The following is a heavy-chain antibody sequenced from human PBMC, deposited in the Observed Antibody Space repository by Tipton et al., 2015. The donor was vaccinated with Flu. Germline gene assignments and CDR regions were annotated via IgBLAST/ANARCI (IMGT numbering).Heavy chain of an antibody. CDR3: ARLDSSGYYISYWYFDL. Sequence: LRLSCAVSGYSISSGYSWGWIRQPPGKGLEWIGSIYHSGSTYYNPSLKSRVTISLDTSKIQFSLKLSSVTAADTAVYYCARLDSSGYYISYWYFDLWGRGTLVTVSS. CDR1: GYSISSGYS. J-gene: IGHJ2*01. V-gene: IGHV4-38-2*01. CDR2: IYHSGST. D-gene: IGHD3-22*01.